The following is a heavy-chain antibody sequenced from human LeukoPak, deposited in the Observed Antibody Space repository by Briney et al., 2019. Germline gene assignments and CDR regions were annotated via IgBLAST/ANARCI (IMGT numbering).Heavy chain of an antibody. J-gene: IGHJ5*01. V-gene: IGHV1-18*01. D-gene: IGHD6-19*01. CDR2: ISAYNGDT. CDR3: ARDSRIAVAGTGSWFDF. Sequence: GASVKVSCKASGYTFTSYGISWVRQASGQGLEWMGWISAYNGDTEYAQNFQGRVTLTTDTSTRTAYMGLTSLRSDDTAVYYCARDSRIAVAGTGSWFDFWGQGTLVTVSS. CDR1: GYTFTSYG.